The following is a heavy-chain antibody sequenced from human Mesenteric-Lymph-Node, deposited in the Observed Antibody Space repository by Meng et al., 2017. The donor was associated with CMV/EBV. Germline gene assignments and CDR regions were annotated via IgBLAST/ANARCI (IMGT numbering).Heavy chain of an antibody. V-gene: IGHV3-7*01. CDR1: GFTFSSYW. Sequence: GGSLRLSCAASGFTFSSYWMSWVRQAPGKGLEWVANIKQDGSEKYYVDSVKGRFTISRDNAKNSLYLQMNSLRAEDTAVYYCARVPVFGVVITYYYYGMDVWGQGTTVTVSS. D-gene: IGHD3-3*01. J-gene: IGHJ6*02. CDR2: IKQDGSEK. CDR3: ARVPVFGVVITYYYYGMDV.